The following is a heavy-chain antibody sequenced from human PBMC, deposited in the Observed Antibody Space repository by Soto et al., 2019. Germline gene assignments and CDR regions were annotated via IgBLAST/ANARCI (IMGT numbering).Heavy chain of an antibody. CDR3: ARELVVGPAEYFQH. J-gene: IGHJ1*01. CDR2: INQEGSEK. V-gene: IGHV3-7*01. Sequence: LRLSCAASGFTFSSYWMSWVRQAPRKGLEWVANINQEGSEKYYVDSVKGRFTISRDNAKNSLYLQMSSLGAEDTAVYYCARELVVGPAEYFQHWRQGTLVTVSS. CDR1: GFTFSSYW. D-gene: IGHD3-22*01.